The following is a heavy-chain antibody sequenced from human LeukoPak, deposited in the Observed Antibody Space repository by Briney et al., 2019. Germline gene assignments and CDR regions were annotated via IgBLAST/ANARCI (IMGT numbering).Heavy chain of an antibody. V-gene: IGHV4-34*01. CDR3: ARGLGPDSYYGMDV. J-gene: IGHJ6*02. Sequence: PSDTLSLTCAVYGGSFSGYYWSWIRQPPGKGLEWIGEINPSGSTNYNPTLKSRVTISVDTSKNQFSLKLSSVTAADTAVYYCARGLGPDSYYGMDVWGQGTTVTVSS. CDR2: INPSGST. CDR1: GGSFSGYY.